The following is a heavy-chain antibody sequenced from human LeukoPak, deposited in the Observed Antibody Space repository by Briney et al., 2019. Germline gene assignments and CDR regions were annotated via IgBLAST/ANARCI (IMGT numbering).Heavy chain of an antibody. J-gene: IGHJ4*02. CDR1: GVSNQYS. D-gene: IGHD2-15*01. Sequence: GGSLRLSCKVIGVSNQYSMYWVRQAPGKGLEWVAFISYDGSNKYYADSVKGRFTISRDNSKNTLYLQMNNLRADDTAVYYCAKARYDGEVMIAATDYWGQGTLVSVSS. CDR2: ISYDGSNK. CDR3: AKARYDGEVMIAATDY. V-gene: IGHV3-30*18.